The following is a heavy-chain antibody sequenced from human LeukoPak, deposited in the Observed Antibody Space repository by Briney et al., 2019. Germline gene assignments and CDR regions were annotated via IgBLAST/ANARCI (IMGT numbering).Heavy chain of an antibody. CDR3: ATGVVAVKLVAEYFQH. Sequence: ASVKVSCKVSGYTLTELSMHWVRQAPGKGLEWMGGFDPEDGETIYAQKFQGRVTMTEDTSTDTAYMELSSLRSEDTAVYYCATGVVAVKLVAEYFQHWGQGTLVTVSS. CDR1: GYTLTELS. D-gene: IGHD2-15*01. V-gene: IGHV1-24*01. CDR2: FDPEDGET. J-gene: IGHJ1*01.